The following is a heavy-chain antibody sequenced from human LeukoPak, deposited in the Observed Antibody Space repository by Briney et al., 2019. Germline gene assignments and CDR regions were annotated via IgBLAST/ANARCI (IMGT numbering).Heavy chain of an antibody. CDR1: GFTFSDAW. J-gene: IGHJ6*02. D-gene: IGHD3-10*01. Sequence: PGGSLRLSCAASGFTFSDAWMNWVRQAPGKGLEWVSVIYDGGSTYYADSVKGRFTISRDNSKNTLYLQMNSLRAEDTAVYYCARDLGRAGVYYYYGMDVWGQGTTVTVSS. CDR3: ARDLGRAGVYYYYGMDV. CDR2: IYDGGST. V-gene: IGHV3-53*01.